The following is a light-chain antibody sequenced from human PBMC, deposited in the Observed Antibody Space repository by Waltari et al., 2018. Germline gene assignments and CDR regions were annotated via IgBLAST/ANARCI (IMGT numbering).Light chain of an antibody. CDR2: GAS. Sequence: EIVMTQSPATLSLSPGERAPLSCKASQNVYTNLAWYQQKPGQAPRLLISGASTRATGVPSRFSGSGSGTEFTLTISSLQSEDIAVYYCQQYNNWPPLTFGGGTRVDIK. V-gene: IGKV3-15*01. CDR1: QNVYTN. J-gene: IGKJ4*01. CDR3: QQYNNWPPLT.